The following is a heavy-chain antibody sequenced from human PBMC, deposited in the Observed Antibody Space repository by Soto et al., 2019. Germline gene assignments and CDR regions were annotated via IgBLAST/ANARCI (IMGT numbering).Heavy chain of an antibody. CDR1: GFTFTRYS. J-gene: IGHJ4*02. Sequence: EVQLVESGGGLVKPGGSLRLSCAASGFTFTRYSMNWVRQDPGKRPEWVSSISSTTNYIYYGDSMKGRFTIYRDNAKNSLYLEMNSLRAEDTAVYYCARESEDLTSNFDYWGQGTLVTVSS. V-gene: IGHV3-21*06. CDR3: ARESEDLTSNFDY. CDR2: ISSTTNYI.